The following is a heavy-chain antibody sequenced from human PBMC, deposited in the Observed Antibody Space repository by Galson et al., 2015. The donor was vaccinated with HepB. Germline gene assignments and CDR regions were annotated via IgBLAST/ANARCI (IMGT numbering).Heavy chain of an antibody. J-gene: IGHJ3*02. V-gene: IGHV3-66*01. D-gene: IGHD2-2*01. CDR3: ARVNYCGSTSCYPDAFDI. Sequence: SLRLSCAASGFTVSSKYMSWVRQAPGKGLEWVSVIYSGGSTYYADSVKGRFTISRDNSKNTLYLQMNSLRAEDTAVYYCARVNYCGSTSCYPDAFDIWGQGTMVTVSS. CDR1: GFTVSSKY. CDR2: IYSGGST.